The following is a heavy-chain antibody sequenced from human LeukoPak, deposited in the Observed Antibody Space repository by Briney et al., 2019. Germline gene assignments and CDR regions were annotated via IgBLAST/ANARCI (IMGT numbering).Heavy chain of an antibody. CDR1: GGSISSRDYY. CDR3: ARALGYCSGGSCTRGYNWFDP. V-gene: IGHV4-39*02. CDR2: IYYGGNT. D-gene: IGHD2-15*01. Sequence: SETLSLTCTVSGGSISSRDYYWGWIRQSPGKGLEWIGSIYYGGNTYYNPSLKSRVTISVDTSMNHFSLKLSFVTTADTAVYYCARALGYCSGGSCTRGYNWFDPWGQGTLVTVPS. J-gene: IGHJ5*02.